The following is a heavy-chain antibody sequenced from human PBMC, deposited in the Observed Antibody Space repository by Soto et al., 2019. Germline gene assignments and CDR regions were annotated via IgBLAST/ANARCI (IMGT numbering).Heavy chain of an antibody. CDR2: IYAAGST. V-gene: IGHV3-66*01. J-gene: IGHJ4*02. D-gene: IGHD6-25*01. CDR3: ARGSCGSVLDS. CDR1: GFTVSSNY. Sequence: EVQLMESGGGLVQPGGSLRLSCAASGFTVSSNYMSWVRQAPGKGLEWVSVIYAAGSTYYADSVKGRFTISRDESRNTLYLRLNSLRAEDTAVYYCARGSCGSVLDSWGQGTLVSVTS.